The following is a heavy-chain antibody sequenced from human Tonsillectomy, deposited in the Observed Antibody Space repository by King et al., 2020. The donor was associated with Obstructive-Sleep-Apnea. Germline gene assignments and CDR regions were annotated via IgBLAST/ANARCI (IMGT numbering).Heavy chain of an antibody. D-gene: IGHD1-26*01. J-gene: IGHJ4*02. CDR1: GGSFSTYY. CDR3: ARVLGAAGPDFYFDY. V-gene: IGHV4-34*01. Sequence: VQLQQWGAGLLKPSETLSLTCAVYGGSFSTYYCSCSCQSPGKGREWIGEINHSGSTNYNPSLKSLVTLSVDTSRTQFSLHLHSVTAADTAVYYCARVLGAAGPDFYFDYWGQGHLVTVSA. CDR2: INHSGST.